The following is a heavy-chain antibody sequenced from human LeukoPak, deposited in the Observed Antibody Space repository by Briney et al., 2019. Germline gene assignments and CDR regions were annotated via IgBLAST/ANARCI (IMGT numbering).Heavy chain of an antibody. Sequence: PSETLSLTCAVYGGSFSGYYWSWIRQPPGKGLEWIGEINHSGSTNYNPSLKSRVTISVDMSKNQFSLKLSSVTAADTAVYYCARESGSSGYYRNYFDYWGQGTLVTVSS. D-gene: IGHD3-22*01. V-gene: IGHV4-34*01. J-gene: IGHJ4*02. CDR2: INHSGST. CDR3: ARESGSSGYYRNYFDY. CDR1: GGSFSGYY.